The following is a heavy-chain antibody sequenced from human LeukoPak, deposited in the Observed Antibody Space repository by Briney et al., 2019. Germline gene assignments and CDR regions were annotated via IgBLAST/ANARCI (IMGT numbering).Heavy chain of an antibody. D-gene: IGHD6-19*01. CDR3: ARDRSDSSGWYKGLDY. V-gene: IGHV1-18*01. J-gene: IGHJ4*02. CDR1: GYTFTIYG. Sequence: ASVKVSCKASGYTFTIYGISWVRQAPGQGLEWMGWISAYNGNTNYAQKLQGRVTMTTDTSTSTAYMELRSLRSDDTAVYYCARDRSDSSGWYKGLDYWGQGTLVTVSS. CDR2: ISAYNGNT.